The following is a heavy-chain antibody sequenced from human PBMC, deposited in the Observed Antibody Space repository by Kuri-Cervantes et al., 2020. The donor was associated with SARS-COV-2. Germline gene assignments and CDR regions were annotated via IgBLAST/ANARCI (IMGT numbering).Heavy chain of an antibody. CDR2: ISGSGGST. CDR3: AREIGYYDSSGYTDY. V-gene: IGHV3-23*01. CDR1: GFTFSSYS. J-gene: IGHJ4*02. D-gene: IGHD3-22*01. Sequence: GGSLRLSCAASGFTFSSYSMNWVRQAPGKGLEWVSAISGSGGSTYYADSVKGRFTISRDNSKNTLYLHMNSLRAEDTAVYYCAREIGYYDSSGYTDYWGQGTLVTVSS.